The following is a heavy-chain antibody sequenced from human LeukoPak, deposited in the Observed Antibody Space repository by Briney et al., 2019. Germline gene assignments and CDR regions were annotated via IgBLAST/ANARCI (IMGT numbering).Heavy chain of an antibody. J-gene: IGHJ4*02. D-gene: IGHD2/OR15-2a*01. CDR1: GGSFSGYY. CDR2: INHSGSI. Sequence: SETLSLTCAVYGGSFSGYYWSWIRQPPGKGLEWIGEINHSGSINYNPSLKSRVTISVDTSKNQFSLKPSSVTAADTAVYYCARGKSIDYWGQGTLVTVSS. V-gene: IGHV4-34*01. CDR3: ARGKSIDY.